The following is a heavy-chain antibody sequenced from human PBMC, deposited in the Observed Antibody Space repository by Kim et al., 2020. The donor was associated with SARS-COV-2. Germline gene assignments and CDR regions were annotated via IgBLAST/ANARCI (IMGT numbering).Heavy chain of an antibody. CDR3: TTDFFCSSTSCSPRLFDY. J-gene: IGHJ4*02. D-gene: IGHD2-2*01. V-gene: IGHV3-15*01. Sequence: KGRFTISRDESKNTLYLQMNSRKTEDTAVYYCTTDFFCSSTSCSPRLFDYWGQGTLVTVSS.